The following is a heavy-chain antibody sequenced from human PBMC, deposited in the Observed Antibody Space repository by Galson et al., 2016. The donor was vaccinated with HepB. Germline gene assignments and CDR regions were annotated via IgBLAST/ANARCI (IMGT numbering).Heavy chain of an antibody. D-gene: IGHD4-17*01. CDR3: ARGRRYGFGNGDYGVYYFNF. CDR1: GFTFNTYD. CDR2: IGTAGDT. J-gene: IGHJ4*02. V-gene: IGHV3-13*01. Sequence: SLRLSCAASGFTFNTYDMHWVRQTTGKGLEWVSGIGTAGDTYYPGSVTGRFTISRENAKNSLYLQMNSLRVGDSAVYYCARGRRYGFGNGDYGVYYFNFWGQGTLVTVSS.